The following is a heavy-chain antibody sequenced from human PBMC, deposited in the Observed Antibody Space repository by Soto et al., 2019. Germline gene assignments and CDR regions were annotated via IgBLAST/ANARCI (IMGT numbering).Heavy chain of an antibody. V-gene: IGHV3-49*03. CDR2: IRSKAFGGTT. CDR1: GFSFGDYA. J-gene: IGHJ4*02. CDR3: TRTYYDLWSNYYRYSSGSYYFDY. Sequence: GGSLRLSCTASGFSFGDYAMSWFRQSPGKGLEWVGFIRSKAFGGTTEYAASLKGRFTVSRDDSESIAYPQMNSLKTEDTAVYYCTRTYYDLWSNYYRYSSGSYYFDYWGQGTLVTVSS. D-gene: IGHD3-3*01.